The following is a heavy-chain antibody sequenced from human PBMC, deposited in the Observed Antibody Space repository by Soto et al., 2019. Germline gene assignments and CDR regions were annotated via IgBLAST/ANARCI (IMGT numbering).Heavy chain of an antibody. Sequence: GASVKVSCKASGGTFSSYAMSWVRQAPGKGLEWVSAISGSGGSTYYADSVKGRFTISRDNSKNTLYLQMNSLRAEDTAVYYCAKEGSSEVRALHYYGMDVWGQGTTVTVSS. CDR2: ISGSGGST. V-gene: IGHV3-23*01. CDR3: AKEGSSEVRALHYYGMDV. D-gene: IGHD3-10*01. CDR1: GGTFSSYA. J-gene: IGHJ6*02.